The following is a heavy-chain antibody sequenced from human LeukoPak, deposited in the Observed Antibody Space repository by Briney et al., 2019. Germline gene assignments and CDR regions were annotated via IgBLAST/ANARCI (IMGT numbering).Heavy chain of an antibody. V-gene: IGHV3-23*01. CDR2: ISGSGGST. J-gene: IGHJ1*01. D-gene: IGHD2-21*02. Sequence: GGSLRLSCAASGFTFSSYAMSWVRQAPGKGLEWVSAISGSGGSTYYADSVKGRFTISRDNSKNTPYLQMNSLRAEDTAVYYCAKDGYIVVVTAAAEYFQHWGQGTLVTVSS. CDR3: AKDGYIVVVTAAAEYFQH. CDR1: GFTFSSYA.